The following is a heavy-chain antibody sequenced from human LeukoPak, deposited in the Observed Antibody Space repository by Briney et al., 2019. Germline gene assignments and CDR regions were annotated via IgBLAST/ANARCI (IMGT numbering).Heavy chain of an antibody. J-gene: IGHJ4*02. CDR2: INPSGGST. CDR1: GYTFTIYY. D-gene: IGHD3-9*01. CDR3: ARGPLRYFDWLLKKMYYFDY. Sequence: ASVTVSFKASGYTFTIYYMHWVRQAPGQGLEWMGIINPSGGSTSYSQKFQGRVTMTRNTSISTAYMELSSLRSEDTAVYYCARGPLRYFDWLLKKMYYFDYWGQGTLVTVSS. V-gene: IGHV1-46*01.